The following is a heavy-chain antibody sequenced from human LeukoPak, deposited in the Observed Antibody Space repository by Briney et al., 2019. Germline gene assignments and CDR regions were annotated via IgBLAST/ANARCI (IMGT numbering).Heavy chain of an antibody. V-gene: IGHV4-39*01. Sequence: PSETLSLTCTVSGGSISSSSYYWGWIRQPPGKGLEWIGSIYYSGSTYYNPSLKSRVTISVDTSKNQFSLKLSSVTAADTAVYYCARRRRTVAPLPPYMDVWGKGTTVTISS. CDR3: ARRRRTVAPLPPYMDV. CDR2: IYYSGST. CDR1: GGSISSSSYY. J-gene: IGHJ6*03. D-gene: IGHD4-23*01.